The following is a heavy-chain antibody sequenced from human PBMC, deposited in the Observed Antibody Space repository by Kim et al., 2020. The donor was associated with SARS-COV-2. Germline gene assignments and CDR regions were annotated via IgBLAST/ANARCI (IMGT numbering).Heavy chain of an antibody. D-gene: IGHD2-15*01. CDR1: GFTFSRYT. CDR3: ARDSLPTSYCIVDSCYY. V-gene: IGHV3-21*01. CDR2: ISEDSDYR. Sequence: GGSLRLSCAASGFTFSRYTMHWVRQAPGKGLEWVSSISEDSDYRYYADSVKGRFTISRDNAAHSLYLQMSSLGAEATAIYFCARDSLPTSYCIVDSCYY. J-gene: IGHJ6*01.